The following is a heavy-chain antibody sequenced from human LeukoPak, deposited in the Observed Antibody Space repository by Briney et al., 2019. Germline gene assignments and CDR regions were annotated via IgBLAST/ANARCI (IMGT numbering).Heavy chain of an antibody. Sequence: PETLSLTCAVYGGSFSGYYWSWIRQPPGKGLEWIGEINHSGSTNYNPSLKSRVTISVDTSKNQFSLKLSSVTAADTAVYYCARRSVVPAAYNWFDPWGQGTLVTVSS. CDR2: INHSGST. CDR3: ARRSVVPAAYNWFDP. J-gene: IGHJ5*02. D-gene: IGHD2-2*01. V-gene: IGHV4-34*01. CDR1: GGSFSGYY.